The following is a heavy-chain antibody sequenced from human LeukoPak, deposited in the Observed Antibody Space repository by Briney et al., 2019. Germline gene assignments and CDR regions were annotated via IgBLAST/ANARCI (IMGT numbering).Heavy chain of an antibody. J-gene: IGHJ6*04. CDR3: AGQGLNYYYGMDV. CDR1: GFTFSSYE. Sequence: GGSLRLSCAASGFTFSSYEMNWVRQAPGKGLEWVSYISSSGSTIYYADSVKGRFTISRDNAKNSLYLQMNSLRAEDTAVYYCAGQGLNYYYGMDVWGKATTVTVSS. CDR2: ISSSGSTI. V-gene: IGHV3-48*03. D-gene: IGHD3-22*01.